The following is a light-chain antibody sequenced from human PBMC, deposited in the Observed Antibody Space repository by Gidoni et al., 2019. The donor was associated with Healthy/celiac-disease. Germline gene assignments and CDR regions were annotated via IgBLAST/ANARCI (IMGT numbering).Light chain of an antibody. Sequence: VVMTQSPPSLPVTLGQPASISCRSSQSLVYSDGNTYLNWFPQRPGQSPRRLIYKVSNRDSGVPDRFSGSGSGTDFTLKISRVEAEDVGVYYCMQGTHWPPITFGQGTRLEIK. CDR3: MQGTHWPPIT. CDR1: QSLVYSDGNTY. V-gene: IGKV2-30*01. J-gene: IGKJ5*01. CDR2: KVS.